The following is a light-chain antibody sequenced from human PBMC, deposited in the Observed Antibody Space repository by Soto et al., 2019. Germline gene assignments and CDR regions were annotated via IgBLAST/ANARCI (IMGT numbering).Light chain of an antibody. J-gene: IGLJ3*02. CDR3: ETWDRNTHTV. CDR2: LEGSGSY. V-gene: IGLV4-60*02. CDR1: SGHSSYI. Sequence: QPVLTQSSSASASLGSSVKLTCTLSSGHSSYIIAWHQQQPGKAPRYLMKLEGSGSYNKGSGVPDRFSGSSSGADRYLTISNLRFEDEADYYCETWDRNTHTVFGGGTKLTVL.